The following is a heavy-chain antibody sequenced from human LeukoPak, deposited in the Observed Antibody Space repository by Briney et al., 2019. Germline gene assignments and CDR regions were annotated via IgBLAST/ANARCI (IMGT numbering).Heavy chain of an antibody. D-gene: IGHD3-22*01. CDR3: ARDSRLYDSSGYYYDFGAFDI. V-gene: IGHV4-59*11. CDR2: IYYSGST. J-gene: IGHJ3*02. Sequence: PSETLSLTCTVSGGSISSHYWSWIRQPPGKGLEWIGYIYYSGSTNYNPYLKSRVTISVDTSKNQFSLKLSSVTAADTAVYYCARDSRLYDSSGYYYDFGAFDIWGQGTMVTVSS. CDR1: GGSISSHY.